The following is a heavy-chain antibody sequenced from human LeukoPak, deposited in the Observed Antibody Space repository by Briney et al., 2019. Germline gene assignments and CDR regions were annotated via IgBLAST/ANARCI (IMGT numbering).Heavy chain of an antibody. CDR3: ATVYRQLFDP. Sequence: GGSLRLSCAASGFTFSSYEMNWVRQAPGKGLEWVSYISSSGSAIYYADSVKGRFTISRDNAKNSQYLQMNSLRAEDTAVYYCATVYRQLFDPWGQGTLVTVYS. CDR2: ISSSGSAI. CDR1: GFTFSSYE. V-gene: IGHV3-48*03. J-gene: IGHJ5*02. D-gene: IGHD6-13*01.